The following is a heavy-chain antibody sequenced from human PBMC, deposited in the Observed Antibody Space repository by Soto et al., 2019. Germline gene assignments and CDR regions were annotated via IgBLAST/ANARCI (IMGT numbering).Heavy chain of an antibody. D-gene: IGHD2-15*01. CDR2: ISWNSGSI. J-gene: IGHJ4*02. V-gene: IGHV3-9*01. Sequence: GGSLRLSCAASGFTFDDYAMHWVRQAPGKGLEWVSGISWNSGSIGYADSVKGRFTISRDNAKNPLYLQMNSLRAEDTALYYCAKDGYCSGGSCYRPWYYFDYWGQGTLVTVSS. CDR3: AKDGYCSGGSCYRPWYYFDY. CDR1: GFTFDDYA.